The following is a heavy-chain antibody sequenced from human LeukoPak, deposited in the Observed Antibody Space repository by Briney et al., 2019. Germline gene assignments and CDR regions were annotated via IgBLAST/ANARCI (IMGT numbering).Heavy chain of an antibody. D-gene: IGHD3-16*01. CDR2: IQRKTDGGTT. V-gene: IGHV3-15*01. CDR1: GFTLSNVW. Sequence: NSGGSLRLSCAASGFTLSNVWMTWVRQAPGKGLEWVGRIQRKTDGGTTDYAAAVKGRFIISRDDSKNTLFLQMNSLKTEDTAVYYCTSTLGYWGQGTLVTVSS. CDR3: TSTLGY. J-gene: IGHJ4*02.